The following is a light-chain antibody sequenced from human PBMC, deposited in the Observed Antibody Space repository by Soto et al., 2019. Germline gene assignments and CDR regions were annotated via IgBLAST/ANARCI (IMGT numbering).Light chain of an antibody. Sequence: QSVLTQPPSVSGSPGQRVTISCTGSSSNIGAGYDVHWYQQLPGTAPKLLIYGNSNRPSGVPDRFSGSKSGTAASLAITGFHAEDEADYDYQSYDSNLGGYVFGTGTKVTVL. CDR1: SSNIGAGYD. J-gene: IGLJ1*01. V-gene: IGLV1-40*01. CDR2: GNS. CDR3: QSYDSNLGGYV.